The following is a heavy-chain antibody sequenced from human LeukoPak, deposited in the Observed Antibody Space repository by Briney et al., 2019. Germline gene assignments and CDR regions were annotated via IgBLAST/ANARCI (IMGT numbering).Heavy chain of an antibody. CDR1: GGSTNTYC. V-gene: IGHV4-4*07. D-gene: IGHD5-12*01. CDR3: ARDRSGYSEDYFDY. CDR2: IYPSGST. Sequence: PSETLSLACTVSGGSTNTYCWSWIRHPAGKGLEWIGRIYPSGSTYYNPSLKSRVTISIDKSKSQFSLRLTSVTAADTAVYYCARDRSGYSEDYFDYCGQGSLVTVSS. J-gene: IGHJ4*02.